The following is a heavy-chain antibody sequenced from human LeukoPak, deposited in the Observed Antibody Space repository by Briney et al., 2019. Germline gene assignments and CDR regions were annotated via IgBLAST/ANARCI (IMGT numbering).Heavy chain of an antibody. D-gene: IGHD3-3*01. CDR1: GYTFTGYF. CDR3: ARYWSDGDY. J-gene: IGHJ4*02. CDR2: INPNSGGT. Sequence: ASVKVSCKASGYTFTGYFLHWVRQAPGQGLEWMGWINPNSGGTNFAQQFQGRVTMTRDTSISTAYMELSSLRSDDTAVYYCARYWSDGDYWGQGTLVTVSS. V-gene: IGHV1-2*02.